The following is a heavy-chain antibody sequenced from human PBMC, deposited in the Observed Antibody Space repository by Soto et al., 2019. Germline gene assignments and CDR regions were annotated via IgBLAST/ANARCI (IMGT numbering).Heavy chain of an antibody. CDR2: CNSENT. CDR1: GGSISGYY. D-gene: IGHD3-3*01. V-gene: IGHV4-59*12. Sequence: SETLSLTCAVSGGSISGYYWSWIRQPPGKGLEWIGCNSENTNYNPSLKSRITISVDPSKNQFSLHLRSVTAADPAVHYCARVKCSSGYFTWPGHWGQGALVNVFS. CDR3: ARVKCSSGYFTWPGH. J-gene: IGHJ4*02.